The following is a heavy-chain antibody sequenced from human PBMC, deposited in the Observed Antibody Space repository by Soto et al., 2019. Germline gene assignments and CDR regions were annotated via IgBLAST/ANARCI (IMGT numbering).Heavy chain of an antibody. CDR2: IWYDGSNK. Sequence: QVQLVESGGGVVQPGRSLRLSCAASGFTFSSYGMHWVRQAPGKGLEWVAVIWYDGSNKYYADSVKGRFTISRDNSKNTLYLQMNSLRAEDTAVYYCARDHDYKMSFDYWGQGTLVTVSS. D-gene: IGHD4-4*01. CDR3: ARDHDYKMSFDY. J-gene: IGHJ4*02. V-gene: IGHV3-33*01. CDR1: GFTFSSYG.